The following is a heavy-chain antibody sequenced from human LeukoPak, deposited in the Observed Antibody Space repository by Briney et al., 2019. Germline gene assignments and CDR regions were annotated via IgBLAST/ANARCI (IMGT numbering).Heavy chain of an antibody. V-gene: IGHV4-59*11. CDR3: ARDPTTVTKGLDI. Sequence: MTSETLSLTCTVSGDSFGSHYWSWVRQPPGRGLEWIGYVSYIGSTNYNPSLKSRVTISVDTSKNQFSLKLSSVTTADTAVYYCARDPTTVTKGLDIWGQGTMVTVSS. J-gene: IGHJ3*02. CDR1: GDSFGSHY. CDR2: VSYIGST. D-gene: IGHD4-17*01.